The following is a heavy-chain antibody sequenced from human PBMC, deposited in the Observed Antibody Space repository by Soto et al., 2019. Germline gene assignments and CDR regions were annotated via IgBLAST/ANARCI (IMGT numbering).Heavy chain of an antibody. CDR1: GFTCSSYW. CDR3: AKIRLLTTVDY. V-gene: IGHV3-7*03. Sequence: PRLSCAASGFTCSSYWMSWFRQAPGKGLEWVANIKQDGSEKYSVDSVKGRFTISRDNAKNSLYLQMNSLRAEDTAIYYCAKIRLLTTVDYWGQGALVTVSS. J-gene: IGHJ4*02. D-gene: IGHD4-17*01. CDR2: IKQDGSEK.